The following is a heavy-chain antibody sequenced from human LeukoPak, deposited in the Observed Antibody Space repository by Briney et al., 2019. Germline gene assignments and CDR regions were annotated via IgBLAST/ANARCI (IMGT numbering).Heavy chain of an antibody. V-gene: IGHV4-39*01. D-gene: IGHD3-9*01. J-gene: IGHJ5*02. CDR2: IYYSGST. CDR1: GGSISSSSYY. CDR3: ARQALYYDILTGGFDP. Sequence: SETLSLTCTVSGGSISSSSYYWGWIRQLPGKGLEWIGSIYYSGSTYYNPSLKSRVTISVDTSKNQFSLKLSSVTAADTAVYYCARQALYYDILTGGFDPWGQGTLVTVSS.